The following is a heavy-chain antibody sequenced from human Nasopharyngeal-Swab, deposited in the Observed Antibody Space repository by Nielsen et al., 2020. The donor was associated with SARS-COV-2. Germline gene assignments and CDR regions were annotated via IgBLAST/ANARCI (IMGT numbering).Heavy chain of an antibody. CDR2: INTNTGNP. D-gene: IGHD1-26*01. CDR3: ARVGRQYYFDY. V-gene: IGHV7-4-1*02. J-gene: IGHJ4*02. Sequence: WVRQAPGQGLEWMGWINTNTGNPTYAQGFTGRFVFSLDTSVGTAYLQISSLEAEDTAVYYCARVGRQYYFDYWGQGTLVTVSS.